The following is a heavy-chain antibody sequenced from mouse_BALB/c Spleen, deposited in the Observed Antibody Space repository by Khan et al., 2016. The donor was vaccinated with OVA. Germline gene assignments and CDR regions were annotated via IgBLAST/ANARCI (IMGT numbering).Heavy chain of an antibody. CDR1: GYTFTSYD. Sequence: VQLQESGPELVKPGALVKISCKASGYTFTSYDINWVKQRPGQGLEWIGWIYPGDGSTKYTENLQGKATLTVDKSSSTAHMQVSSMTSENSAVYCCARRNWDGYYFDYWGQGTTLTVSS. V-gene: IGHV1S56*01. D-gene: IGHD4-1*01. J-gene: IGHJ2*01. CDR3: ARRNWDGYYFDY. CDR2: IYPGDGST.